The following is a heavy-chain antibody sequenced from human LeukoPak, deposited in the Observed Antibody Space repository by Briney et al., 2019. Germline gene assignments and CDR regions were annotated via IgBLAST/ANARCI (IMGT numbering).Heavy chain of an antibody. J-gene: IGHJ3*02. CDR2: IYYSGST. D-gene: IGHD1-1*01. V-gene: IGHV4-59*08. CDR3: ARHRRGIGTTEFDI. Sequence: SETLSLTCTVSGGSISSYYWSWIRQPPGKGLEWIGYIYYSGSTNYKPSLRSRVTISVDTSKNLFSLKLISVTAADTAVYYCARHRRGIGTTEFDIWGQGTMVTVSS. CDR1: GGSISSYY.